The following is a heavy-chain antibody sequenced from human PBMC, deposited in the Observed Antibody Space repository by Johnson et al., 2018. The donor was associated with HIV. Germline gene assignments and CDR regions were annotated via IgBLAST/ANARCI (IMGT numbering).Heavy chain of an antibody. D-gene: IGHD5-24*01. Sequence: VQLVESGGGVVRPGGSLRLSCAASGFTFGDYVMSWVRQAPGKGLAWVSGIHWNVGSPGYSDSVKGRFTISRNNAKNFLYLQMNSLRAEDTALYYCAREALDGPGDDAFDIWGQGTMVTVSS. J-gene: IGHJ3*02. CDR2: IHWNVGSP. CDR1: GFTFGDYV. V-gene: IGHV3-20*04. CDR3: AREALDGPGDDAFDI.